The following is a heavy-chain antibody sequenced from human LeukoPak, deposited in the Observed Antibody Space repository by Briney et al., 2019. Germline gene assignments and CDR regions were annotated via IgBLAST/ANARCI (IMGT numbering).Heavy chain of an antibody. D-gene: IGHD5-24*01. V-gene: IGHV3-48*03. J-gene: IGHJ4*02. CDR2: ISSSGSTI. CDR1: GFTFSSYA. Sequence: GGSLRLSXAASGFTFSSYAMSWVRQAPGKGLEWVSYISSSGSTIYYANSVKGRFTISRDNAKNSLYLQMNSLRAEDTAVYYCTRPASDMATTNWGQGTLVTVSS. CDR3: TRPASDMATTN.